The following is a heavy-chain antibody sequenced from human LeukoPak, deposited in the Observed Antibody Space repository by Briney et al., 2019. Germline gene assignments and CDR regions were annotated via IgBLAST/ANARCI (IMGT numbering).Heavy chain of an antibody. CDR2: IRAYNGNT. Sequence: ASVKVSCKASGYTFTSYGISWVRQAPGQGLEGLGWIRAYNGNTNYAQKLQGRVTMTTDTSTSTDYMELRSLRSDDTAVYYCARDSVLNYYDSSGYYYFDYWGQGTLVSVSS. CDR1: GYTFTSYG. CDR3: ARDSVLNYYDSSGYYYFDY. J-gene: IGHJ4*02. D-gene: IGHD3-22*01. V-gene: IGHV1-18*01.